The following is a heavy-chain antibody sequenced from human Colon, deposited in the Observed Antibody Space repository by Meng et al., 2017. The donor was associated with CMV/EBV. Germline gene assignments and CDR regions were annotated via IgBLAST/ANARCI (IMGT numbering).Heavy chain of an antibody. J-gene: IGHJ4*02. V-gene: IGHV4-4*07. CDR1: VASITTYY. CDR3: VRAAARGVPVDH. D-gene: IGHD3-10*01. Sequence: QLQLQESGPGLVKPSETLSLTCSVFVASITTYYWAWIRQPAGKGLEFIGRLRPTGSIDYNPSLMSRVTMSVDTSKNQLSLNLKSVTAADTAVYYCVRAAARGVPVDHWGQGMLVTVSS. CDR2: LRPTGSI.